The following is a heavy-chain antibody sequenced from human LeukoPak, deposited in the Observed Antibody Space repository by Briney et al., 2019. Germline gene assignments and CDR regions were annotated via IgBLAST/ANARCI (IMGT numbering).Heavy chain of an antibody. Sequence: SLRLSCAASVFPFDDYAMHLVRPAPGKGLEGVSGYSWYSGSIRYADSVKARFTISRDNAKTSLYLQMNSERGGDGAMYLCAKAGPYYYDYMDVWGKGTTVTISS. CDR1: VFPFDDYA. V-gene: IGHV3-9*01. J-gene: IGHJ6*03. CDR2: YSWYSGSI. CDR3: AKAGPYYYDYMDV.